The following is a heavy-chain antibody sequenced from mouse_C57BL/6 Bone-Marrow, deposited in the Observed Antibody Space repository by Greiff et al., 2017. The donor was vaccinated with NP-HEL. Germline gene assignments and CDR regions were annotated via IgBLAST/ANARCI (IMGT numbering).Heavy chain of an antibody. V-gene: IGHV1-69*01. J-gene: IGHJ2*01. CDR1: GYTFTSYW. D-gene: IGHD1-1*01. CDR3: ARRGDYYGSSLDY. CDR2: IDPSDSYT. Sequence: QVQLQQPGAELVMPGASVKLSCKASGYTFTSYWMHWVKQRPGQGLEWIGEIDPSDSYTNYNQKFKGKSTLTVDNSSSTAYMQLSSLTSEDSAVYYCARRGDYYGSSLDYWGQGTTLTVSS.